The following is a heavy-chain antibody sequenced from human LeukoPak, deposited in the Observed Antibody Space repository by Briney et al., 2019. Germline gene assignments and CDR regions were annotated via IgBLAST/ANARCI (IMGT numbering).Heavy chain of an antibody. CDR3: ARKGYFASGSFHFDY. J-gene: IGHJ4*02. V-gene: IGHV1-3*01. D-gene: IGHD3-10*01. Sequence: ASVKVSCKAVGTGFPIHWVRQAPGHRLERVGWINVANGDTGYSREFLGSVTITRDPSASTVYMELSSLRSEDTAVYYCARKGYFASGSFHFDYWGQGTLVTVSS. CDR2: INVANGDT. CDR1: GTGFP.